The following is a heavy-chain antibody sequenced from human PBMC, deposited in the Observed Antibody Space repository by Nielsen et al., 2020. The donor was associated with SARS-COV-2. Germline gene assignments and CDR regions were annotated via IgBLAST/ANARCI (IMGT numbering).Heavy chain of an antibody. Sequence: ASVKVSCKASRDTFTGYYVHWVRQAPGQGLEWMGWINPNSGGTNYAQKFQGWVTMTRDTSISTAYMELSRLRSDDTAVYYCARADGYSYGYYYYGMDVWGQGTTVTVSS. D-gene: IGHD5-18*01. V-gene: IGHV1-2*04. CDR1: RDTFTGYY. CDR3: ARADGYSYGYYYYGMDV. J-gene: IGHJ6*02. CDR2: INPNSGGT.